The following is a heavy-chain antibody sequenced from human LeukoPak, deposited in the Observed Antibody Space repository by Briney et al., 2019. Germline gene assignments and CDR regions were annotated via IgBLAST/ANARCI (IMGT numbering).Heavy chain of an antibody. CDR2: ISYDGSNK. CDR3: ARDVGVVDIVATTFDY. Sequence: GGSLRLSCAASGFTFSSYAMHWVRQAPGKGLEWVAVISYDGSNKYYADSVKGRFTISRDNSKNTLYLQMNSLRAEDTAVYYCARDVGVVDIVATTFDYWGQGTLVTVSS. CDR1: GFTFSSYA. D-gene: IGHD5-12*01. J-gene: IGHJ4*02. V-gene: IGHV3-30*04.